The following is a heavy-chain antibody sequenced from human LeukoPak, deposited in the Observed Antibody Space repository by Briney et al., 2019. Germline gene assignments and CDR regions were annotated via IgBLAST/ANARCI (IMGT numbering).Heavy chain of an antibody. CDR2: FDPEDGET. CDR1: GYTLTELS. V-gene: IGHV1-24*01. D-gene: IGHD5-12*01. Sequence: ASVKVSCKVSGYTLTELSMHWVRQAPGKGLEWMGGFDPEDGETIYAQKFQGRVTMTENTSTDTAYMELSSLRSEDTAVYYCATGYSGYDSFDYWGQGTLVTVSS. CDR3: ATGYSGYDSFDY. J-gene: IGHJ4*02.